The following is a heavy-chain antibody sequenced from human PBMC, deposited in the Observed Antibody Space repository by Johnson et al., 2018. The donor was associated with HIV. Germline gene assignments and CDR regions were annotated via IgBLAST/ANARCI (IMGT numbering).Heavy chain of an antibody. V-gene: IGHV3-20*04. CDR2: INWTGGRA. Sequence: VQLVESGGGVERRGGSLRLSCAASGFTFDDYGMSWVRQAPGKGLEWGPGINWTGGRARYAAPVKGRFTLSRDNAKNSLYLQMNSLRAEDTALYYCAKEKKTMVQGLGAFDIWGQGTMVTVSS. CDR1: GFTFDDYG. J-gene: IGHJ3*02. D-gene: IGHD3-10*01. CDR3: AKEKKTMVQGLGAFDI.